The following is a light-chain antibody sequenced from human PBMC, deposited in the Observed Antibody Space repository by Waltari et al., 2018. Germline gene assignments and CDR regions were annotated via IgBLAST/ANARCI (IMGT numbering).Light chain of an antibody. V-gene: IGLV2-14*03. CDR3: SSYTSSHVA. CDR2: GVT. CDR1: SSDVGNYNY. J-gene: IGLJ2*01. Sequence: QSALTQPASVSGSPGQSITISCTGTSSDVGNYNYVSWYQQHPGKAPKLMIYGVTNRPSGVSNRFSGSKSGNTASLTISGLQAEDEADYYCSSYTSSHVAFGVGTKLTVL.